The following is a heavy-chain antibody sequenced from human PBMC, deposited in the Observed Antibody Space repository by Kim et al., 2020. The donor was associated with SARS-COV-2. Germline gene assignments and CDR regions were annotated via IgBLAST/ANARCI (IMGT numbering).Heavy chain of an antibody. J-gene: IGHJ4*02. V-gene: IGHV3-7*01. CDR3: ARGRAVDD. CDR1: GFVFSNFW. CDR2: INQGGSER. Sequence: GGSLRLSCTASGFVFSNFWMSWVRQAPGKGPEWVANINQGGSERNFLGSVKGRFTISRDNAKNSLYLQMNNLRPEDSAVYFCARGRAVDDWGQGTPVTAS.